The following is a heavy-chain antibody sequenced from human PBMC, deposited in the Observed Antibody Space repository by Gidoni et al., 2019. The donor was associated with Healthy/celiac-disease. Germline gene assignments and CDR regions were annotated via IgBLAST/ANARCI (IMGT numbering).Heavy chain of an antibody. V-gene: IGHV1-2*06. J-gene: IGHJ6*02. CDR1: GYTFTGYY. D-gene: IGHD5-18*01. Sequence: QVQLVQSGAEVKKPGASVKVSCKAAGYTFTGYYMHWVRQAPGQGLEWMGRINPNGGGTNYAQKFQGRVTMTRDTSISTAYMELSRLRSDDTAVYYCARDFKKRGLRTQGYSYGLRGDYYYYGMDVWGQGTTVTVSS. CDR3: ARDFKKRGLRTQGYSYGLRGDYYYYGMDV. CDR2: INPNGGGT.